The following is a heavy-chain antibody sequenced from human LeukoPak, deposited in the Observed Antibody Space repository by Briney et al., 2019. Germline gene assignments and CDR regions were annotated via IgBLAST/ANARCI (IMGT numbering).Heavy chain of an antibody. CDR1: GGSISYYY. J-gene: IGHJ4*02. Sequence: SETLSLTCTVSGGSISYYYWSWIRQPAGKGLEWIGRIYSSGTPKYNPSLKSRVTMSIDTSKNQFSLMVNSVTAADTAVYYCARDKDSFHVDYWGQGILVTVSS. CDR2: IYSSGTP. CDR3: ARDKDSFHVDY. D-gene: IGHD2-15*01. V-gene: IGHV4-4*07.